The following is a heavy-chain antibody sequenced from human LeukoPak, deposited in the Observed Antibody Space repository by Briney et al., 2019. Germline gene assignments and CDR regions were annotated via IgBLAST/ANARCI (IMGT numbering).Heavy chain of an antibody. D-gene: IGHD3-16*01. V-gene: IGHV3-30*03. Sequence: PGRSLRLSCAASGFTFSSYGMHWVRQAPGKGLEWVAVISYDGSNKYYADSVKGRFTISRDNSKNTLYLQMNSLRAEDTAVYYCTRGSWGFDYWGQGTLVTVSS. CDR2: ISYDGSNK. CDR1: GFTFSSYG. J-gene: IGHJ4*02. CDR3: TRGSWGFDY.